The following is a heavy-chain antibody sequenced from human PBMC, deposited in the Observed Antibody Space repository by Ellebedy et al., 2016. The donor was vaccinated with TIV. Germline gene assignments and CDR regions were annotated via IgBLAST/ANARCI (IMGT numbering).Heavy chain of an antibody. CDR2: IYQDGSQK. Sequence: GESLKISCVASGFNFRSYWMGWVRQAPGKGLAWVANIYQDGSQKYYVDSVKGRFTISRDNANKLLFLQMNSLRVEDTAVYYCARRGSYGDYAVQVNSWFDRWGQGTLVTVSS. CDR1: GFNFRSYW. D-gene: IGHD4-17*01. CDR3: ARRGSYGDYAVQVNSWFDR. J-gene: IGHJ5*02. V-gene: IGHV3-7*01.